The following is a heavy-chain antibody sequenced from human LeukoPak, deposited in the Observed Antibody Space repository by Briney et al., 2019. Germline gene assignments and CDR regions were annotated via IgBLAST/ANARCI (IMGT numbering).Heavy chain of an antibody. D-gene: IGHD2-15*01. Sequence: PGGSLRLSCTTSGFTFGDYAMSWVRQAPGKGLEWVGFIRSKAYGGTTESAASVKGRFTISRDDSKSIAYLQMNSLKTEDTAVYYCTREPPEDCSGGGCYSYNNAFDIWGQGTMVTVSS. CDR3: TREPPEDCSGGGCYSYNNAFDI. V-gene: IGHV3-49*04. J-gene: IGHJ3*02. CDR2: IRSKAYGGTT. CDR1: GFTFGDYA.